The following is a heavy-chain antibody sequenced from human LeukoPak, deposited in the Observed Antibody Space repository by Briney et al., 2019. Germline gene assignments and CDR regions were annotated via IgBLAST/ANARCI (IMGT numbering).Heavy chain of an antibody. CDR3: ARTLSQSGSYRYYFGY. J-gene: IGHJ4*02. CDR2: IYYISNT. V-gene: IGHV4-61*08. D-gene: IGHD1-26*01. Sequence: SETLSLTCTVSGASVGSAGYYWSWIRQPPGGGLEWIGYIYYISNTNYNPSLKSRVTMSVDPSKNQFSLKLNSVTAADTAVYYCARTLSQSGSYRYYFGYWGQGTLVTVSS. CDR1: GASVGSAGYY.